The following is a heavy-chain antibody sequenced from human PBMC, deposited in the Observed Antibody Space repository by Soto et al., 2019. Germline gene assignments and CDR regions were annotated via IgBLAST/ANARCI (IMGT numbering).Heavy chain of an antibody. J-gene: IGHJ4*02. V-gene: IGHV1-46*01. CDR2: INPSGGST. CDR1: GYTFTSYY. D-gene: IGHD6-19*01. Sequence: ASVKVSCKASGYTFTSYYMHWVRQVPGQGLEWMGIINPSGGSTSYAQKFQGRVTMTRDTSTSTVYMELSSLRSEDTAVYYCARDIRDSSGWYMIGSVDYWGQGTLVTFSS. CDR3: ARDIRDSSGWYMIGSVDY.